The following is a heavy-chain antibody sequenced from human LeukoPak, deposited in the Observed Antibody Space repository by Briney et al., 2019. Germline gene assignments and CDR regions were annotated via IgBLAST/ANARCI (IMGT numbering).Heavy chain of an antibody. V-gene: IGHV4-59*01. D-gene: IGHD2-2*01. CDR1: GGSIDSYY. CDR2: ICYTGST. CDR3: ARVYQSAEYYFDY. Sequence: SETLSLTCTVSGGSIDSYYWSWIRQPPGKGLEWIGYICYTGSTEYHPSLKSRVTISLDTSKNQFSLKLTSVTAADTAVYYCARVYQSAEYYFDYWGQGNLVSVSS. J-gene: IGHJ4*02.